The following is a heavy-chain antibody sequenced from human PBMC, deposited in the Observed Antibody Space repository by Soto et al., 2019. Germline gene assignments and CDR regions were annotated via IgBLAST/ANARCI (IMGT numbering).Heavy chain of an antibody. CDR1: GFTFSSYG. CDR2: VGGSGGST. Sequence: GGSLRLSCAASGFTFSSYGMCWVRQDPGKGLEWVACVGGSGGSTYYADSVKGRFTFSRDNAKNTLYLHMNSLRAEDTAVYYCARRSGFDWNYYSYCMDVWGQVSTVTVSS. J-gene: IGHJ6*02. CDR3: ARRSGFDWNYYSYCMDV. D-gene: IGHD5-12*01. V-gene: IGHV3-23*01.